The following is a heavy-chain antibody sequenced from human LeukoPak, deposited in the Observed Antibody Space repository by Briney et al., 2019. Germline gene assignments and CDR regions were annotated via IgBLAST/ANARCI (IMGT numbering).Heavy chain of an antibody. CDR2: IYYSGST. D-gene: IGHD6-13*01. Sequence: SETLSLTCTVSGASISSGDYYWSWIRQPPGKGLEWIGYIYYSGSTYYNPSLKSRVTISLDTSKNEFSLKLSSVTAADTAVYHCTRAPNLAAASPYYFNYWGQGTLVTVSS. CDR1: GASISSGDYY. CDR3: TRAPNLAAASPYYFNY. J-gene: IGHJ4*02. V-gene: IGHV4-30-4*01.